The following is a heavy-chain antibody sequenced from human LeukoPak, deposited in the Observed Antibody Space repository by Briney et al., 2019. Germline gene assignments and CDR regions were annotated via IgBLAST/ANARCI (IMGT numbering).Heavy chain of an antibody. Sequence: GGPLRLSCAASGFTFSDAWMNWVRQALGKGLEWVGRIKSKTDGGTTDYAAPVKGRFTISRDDSKNTLYLQMNSLKTEDTAVYYCTIGGNYYYYYGMDVWGQGTTVTVSS. J-gene: IGHJ6*02. CDR3: TIGGNYYYYYGMDV. D-gene: IGHD3-16*01. CDR1: GFTFSDAW. V-gene: IGHV3-15*07. CDR2: IKSKTDGGTT.